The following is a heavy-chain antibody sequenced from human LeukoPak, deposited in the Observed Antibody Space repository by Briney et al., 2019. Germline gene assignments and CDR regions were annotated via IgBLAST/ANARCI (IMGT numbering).Heavy chain of an antibody. CDR3: ARGDSGSYYFDY. CDR2: ISYDGNNK. Sequence: GGSLRLSCAASGFTFSNYGMHWVRQAPGKGLEWVAVISYDGNNKYYADSVKGRFTISRDNSKNSLYLQMNSLRAEDTAVYYCARGDSGSYYFDYWGQGTLVTVSS. D-gene: IGHD1-26*01. J-gene: IGHJ4*02. V-gene: IGHV3-30*03. CDR1: GFTFSNYG.